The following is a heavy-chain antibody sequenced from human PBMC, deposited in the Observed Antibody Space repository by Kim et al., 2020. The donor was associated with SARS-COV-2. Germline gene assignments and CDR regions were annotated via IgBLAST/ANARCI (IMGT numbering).Heavy chain of an antibody. V-gene: IGHV3-33*06. CDR1: GFTFSSYA. D-gene: IGHD2-15*01. Sequence: GGSLRLSCAASGFTFSSYAMHWVRQAPGKGLEWVAVIWYDGSNKYYADSVKGRFTISRDNSKNTLYLQMNSLRAEDTAVYYCAKPDRVVAATGFFDYWGQGTLVTVSS. J-gene: IGHJ4*02. CDR3: AKPDRVVAATGFFDY. CDR2: IWYDGSNK.